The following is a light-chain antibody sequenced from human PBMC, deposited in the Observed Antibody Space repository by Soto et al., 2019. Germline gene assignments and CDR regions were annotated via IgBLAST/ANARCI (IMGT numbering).Light chain of an antibody. CDR2: EGS. Sequence: QSALTQPASVSGSPGQSITISCTGTSSDISSYNLVSWFQRHPGKAPKLMIYEGSKRPSGVSNRFSGSKSGNTASLTISGLQAEDEADYYCCSYAGSSTLLFGGGTKLTVL. CDR3: CSYAGSSTLL. CDR1: SSDISSYNL. V-gene: IGLV2-23*01. J-gene: IGLJ2*01.